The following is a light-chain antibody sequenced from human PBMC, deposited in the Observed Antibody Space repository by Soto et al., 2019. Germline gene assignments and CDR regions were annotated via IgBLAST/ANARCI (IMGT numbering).Light chain of an antibody. V-gene: IGKV2D-29*01. CDR2: EVS. CDR3: MQNIELPLT. CDR1: QSLLRSDGRTC. J-gene: IGKJ4*01. Sequence: IVVTQTPLSLSVTPGQPASISCKTTQSLLRSDGRTCLYWYLQKPGQPPQLLIYEVSNRYSGVXDTXSGSGSGTDFTLKISRVEAEDVGVYYCMQNIELPLTFGGGTKVEIK.